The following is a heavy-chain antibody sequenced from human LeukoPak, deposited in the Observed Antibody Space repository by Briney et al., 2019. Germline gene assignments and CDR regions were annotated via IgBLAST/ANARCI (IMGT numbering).Heavy chain of an antibody. Sequence: QPGGSLRLSCAASGLTFSNYWMHWVRQAPGKGLEWVAVISYDGSNKYYADSVKGRFTISRDNSKNTLYLQMNSLRAEDTAVYYCAKGPPRRQLLWFGEPFDYWGQGTLVTVSS. CDR2: ISYDGSNK. CDR1: GLTFSNYW. V-gene: IGHV3-30*18. J-gene: IGHJ4*02. CDR3: AKGPPRRQLLWFGEPFDY. D-gene: IGHD3-10*01.